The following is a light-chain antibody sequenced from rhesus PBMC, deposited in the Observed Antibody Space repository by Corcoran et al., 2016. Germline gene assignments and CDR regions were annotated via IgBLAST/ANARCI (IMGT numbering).Light chain of an antibody. CDR2: GAS. J-gene: IGKJ2*01. CDR1: QSVSSY. V-gene: IGKV3-24*04. CDR3: LQSSNWPQYS. Sequence: EIVMTQSQVTLALSPGERATLSCRASQSVSSYLAWYHQKPGQAPGLLISGASRRATGIPDRFSGSGSGTEVSLTISSLEPEDVGVYFCLQSSNWPQYSFGQGTKVEIK.